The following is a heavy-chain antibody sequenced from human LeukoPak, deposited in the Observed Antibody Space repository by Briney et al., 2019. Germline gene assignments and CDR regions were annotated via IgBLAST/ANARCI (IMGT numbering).Heavy chain of an antibody. V-gene: IGHV3-9*01. CDR3: VKDRNYYGSGSAYFDY. CDR1: GLRFDDCD. J-gene: IGHJ4*02. CDR2: ISWNSAAM. Sequence: GRSLRLSCAASGLRFDDCDMHWVRQVPGKGLEWVSSISWNSAAMGYADSVKGRFTISRDNANNSLYLHMSSMRQDDTAVYYCVKDRNYYGSGSAYFDYWGQGILVTVSS. D-gene: IGHD3-10*01.